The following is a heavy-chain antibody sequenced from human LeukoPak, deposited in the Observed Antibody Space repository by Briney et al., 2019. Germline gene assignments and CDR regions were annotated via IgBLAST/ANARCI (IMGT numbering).Heavy chain of an antibody. V-gene: IGHV1-8*01. D-gene: IGHD6-6*01. J-gene: IGHJ5*02. CDR1: GYTFTSYD. CDR3: ARGSLAAREARGGWFDP. CDR2: MNPNSGNT. Sequence: GASVKASCKASGYTFTSYDINWVRQATGQGLEWMGWMNPNSGNTGYAQKFQGRVTMTRNTSISTAYMELSSLRSEDTAVYYCARGSLAAREARGGWFDPWGQGTLVTVST.